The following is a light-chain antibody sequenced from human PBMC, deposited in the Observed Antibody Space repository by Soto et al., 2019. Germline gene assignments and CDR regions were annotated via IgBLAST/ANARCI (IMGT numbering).Light chain of an antibody. CDR1: RSNIGAGYD. CDR2: GNS. V-gene: IGLV1-40*01. J-gene: IGLJ1*01. CDR3: QSYDSSLSGSV. Sequence: QSALTQPPSVSGATGQRVTISCTGSRSNIGAGYDVHWYQQLPGTAPKPLIYGNSNRPSGVPDRFSGSKAGTSASLAITGLQAEDEADYYCQSYDSSLSGSVLGTENKLTVL.